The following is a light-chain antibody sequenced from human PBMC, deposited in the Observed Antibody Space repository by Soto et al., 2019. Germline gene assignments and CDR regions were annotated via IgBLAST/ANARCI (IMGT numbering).Light chain of an antibody. V-gene: IGLV3-9*01. CDR3: QVWDSTTVL. CDR1: NIGSKN. CDR2: RDS. J-gene: IGLJ2*01. Sequence: SYELTQPLSVSVALGQTASIACGKNNIGSKNVHWYQQKPGQAPVVVIYRDSNRPSGVPERFSGSNSGNTATLTISSAQAGDEAEYFCQVWDSTTVLFGGGTKVTVL.